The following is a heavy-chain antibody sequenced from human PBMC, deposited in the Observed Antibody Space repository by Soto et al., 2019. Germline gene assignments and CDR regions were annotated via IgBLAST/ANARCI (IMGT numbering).Heavy chain of an antibody. CDR1: GFTSGT. CDR2: ISASSGKI. J-gene: IGHJ6*02. V-gene: IGHV3-23*01. Sequence: EVLLLESGGGLVQPGGSLRLSCAASGFTSGTTWVRQTPGRGLEWVSGISASSGKIFYAESVRGRFTISKDNSKNTLYLQIDSLRDDDTAIYFCTQWDGYADVWGQGTTVIGSS. D-gene: IGHD1-26*01. CDR3: TQWDGYADV.